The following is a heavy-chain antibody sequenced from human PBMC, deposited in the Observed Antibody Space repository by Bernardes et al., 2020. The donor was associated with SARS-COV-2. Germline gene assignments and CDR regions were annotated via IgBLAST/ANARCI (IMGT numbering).Heavy chain of an antibody. D-gene: IGHD3-22*01. CDR3: ARAGYYFDRSAYYPGLDV. CDR1: GYTFTSYG. V-gene: IGHV1-18*04. CDR2: INPHNGYT. Sequence: ASVKVSCMASGYTFTSYGFSWVRQAPGQGLEWMGFINPHNGYTNYAQKVQGRVTMTTDTSANTAYMDLRGLVSDDTAVYYCARAGYYFDRSAYYPGLDVWGQGTTVTVSS. J-gene: IGHJ6*02.